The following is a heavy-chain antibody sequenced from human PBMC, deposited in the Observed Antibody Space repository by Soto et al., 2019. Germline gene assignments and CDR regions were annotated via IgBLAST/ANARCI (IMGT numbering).Heavy chain of an antibody. J-gene: IGHJ3*02. CDR2: IYHSGST. Sequence: QVQLQESGPGLVKPSGTLSLTCAVSSGSISSSNWWSWVRQPPGKGLEWIGEIYHSGSTNYNPSLTSRVTMSVDKSKNQFSLKLSSVTAADTAVYYCARDGVDCSGGSCYSANAFDIWGQGTMVTVSS. V-gene: IGHV4-4*02. D-gene: IGHD2-15*01. CDR1: SGSISSSNW. CDR3: ARDGVDCSGGSCYSANAFDI.